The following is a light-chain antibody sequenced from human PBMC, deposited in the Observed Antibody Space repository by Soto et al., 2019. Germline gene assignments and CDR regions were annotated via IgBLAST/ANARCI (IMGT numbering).Light chain of an antibody. J-gene: IGLJ2*01. CDR3: SSYTIYSTLLL. CDR2: EVT. CDR1: SSDIGGYKY. V-gene: IGLV2-14*01. Sequence: QLVLTQPASVSGSPGQSITISCTGTSSDIGGYKYVSWYQQHPGKAPKLIIYEVTNRPSGVSDRFSDSKSGNTASLTISGLQAEDEADYYCSSYTIYSTLLLFGGGTKLTVL.